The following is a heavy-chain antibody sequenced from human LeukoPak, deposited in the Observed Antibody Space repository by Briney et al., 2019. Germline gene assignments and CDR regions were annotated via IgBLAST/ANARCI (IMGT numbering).Heavy chain of an antibody. V-gene: IGHV3-11*01. CDR3: ASPGTMIVVVHDAFDI. CDR2: ISSSGSTI. J-gene: IGHJ3*02. CDR1: GFTFSDYY. Sequence: GGSLRLSCAASGFTFSDYYMSWIRQAPGKGLEWVSYISSSGSTIYYADSVKGRFTISRDNAKNSLHLQMNSLRAEDTAVYYCASPGTMIVVVHDAFDIWGQGTMVTVSS. D-gene: IGHD3-22*01.